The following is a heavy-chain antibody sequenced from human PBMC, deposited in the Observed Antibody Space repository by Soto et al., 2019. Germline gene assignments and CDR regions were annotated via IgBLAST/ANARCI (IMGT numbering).Heavy chain of an antibody. CDR1: GYSFTSYW. D-gene: IGHD6-19*01. CDR2: IDPSDSYT. CDR3: ARRGAVAGTRNYYYGMDV. J-gene: IGHJ6*02. Sequence: GESLKISCKGSGYSFTSYWISWVRQMPGKGLEWMGRIDPSDSYTNYSPSFQGHVTISADKSISTAYLQWSSLKASDTAMYYCARRGAVAGTRNYYYGMDVWGQGSTVTVSS. V-gene: IGHV5-10-1*01.